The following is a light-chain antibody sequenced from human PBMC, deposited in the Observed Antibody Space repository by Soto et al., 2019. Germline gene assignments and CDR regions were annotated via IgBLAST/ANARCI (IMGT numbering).Light chain of an antibody. CDR2: DAS. V-gene: IGKV3D-20*01. J-gene: IGKJ5*01. CDR3: QQYGSSPLT. CDR1: QSVSSSC. Sequence: EIVLTQSPATLSLSPGERATLSCGATQSVSSSCLAWYQQKPGLAPRLLIYDASNRATGIPDRFSGSGSGTDFILTISRLEPEDFAVYYCQQYGSSPLTFGQGTRLEIK.